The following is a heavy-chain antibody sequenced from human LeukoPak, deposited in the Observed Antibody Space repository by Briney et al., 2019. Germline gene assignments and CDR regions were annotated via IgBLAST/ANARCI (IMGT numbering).Heavy chain of an antibody. CDR3: ARAIAVTTISGAVVDAFDI. Sequence: SETLSLTCTASGGSISSYDWSWIRQPPGKGLEWIGYIYYSGSTNYNPSLKSRVFISVDTSKKQFSMKLSSVTASDTAVYYCARAIAVTTISGAVVDAFDIWGQGTMVTVSS. D-gene: IGHD4-17*01. V-gene: IGHV4-59*01. J-gene: IGHJ3*02. CDR1: GGSISSYD. CDR2: IYYSGST.